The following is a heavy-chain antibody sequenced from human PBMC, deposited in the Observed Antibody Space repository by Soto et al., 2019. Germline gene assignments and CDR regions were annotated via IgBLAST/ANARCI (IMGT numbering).Heavy chain of an antibody. CDR3: ASGDYNYDLY. CDR2: IYYSGST. J-gene: IGHJ4*02. Sequence: PSETLSLTGTVSGGSISSGYYYWSWSRQPPGKGLEWIGHIYYSGSTYYNPSLKSRVTISVDTSKNQFSLKLSSVTAADTAVYYCASGDYNYDLYCGQGTLVTFSS. CDR1: GGSISSGYYY. D-gene: IGHD3-16*01. V-gene: IGHV4-30-4*01.